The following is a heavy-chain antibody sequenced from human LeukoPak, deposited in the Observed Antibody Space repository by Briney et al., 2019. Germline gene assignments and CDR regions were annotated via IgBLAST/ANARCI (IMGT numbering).Heavy chain of an antibody. CDR3: ARDLRAAAVFDY. Sequence: GRSLRLSCAASGFTFSSYGMHWVRQAPGKGLEWVAVISYDGINKYYAASVKGRFTISRDNAKNSLYLQMNSLRAEDTAVYYCARDLRAAAVFDYWGQGTLVTVSS. CDR1: GFTFSSYG. D-gene: IGHD6-13*01. CDR2: ISYDGINK. V-gene: IGHV3-30*03. J-gene: IGHJ4*02.